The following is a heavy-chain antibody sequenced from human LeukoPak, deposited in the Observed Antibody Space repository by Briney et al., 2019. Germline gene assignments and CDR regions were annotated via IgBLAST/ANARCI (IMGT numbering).Heavy chain of an antibody. D-gene: IGHD3-22*01. CDR3: ARDSGYDSSGYDPFDY. J-gene: IGHJ4*02. CDR1: GYTFTSYG. V-gene: IGHV1-18*01. CDR2: ISAYNGNT. Sequence: GASVKVSCKASGYTFTSYGISWVRQAPGQGLEWMGWISAYNGNTNYAQKLQGRVTMTTDTSTSTAYMELRSLRSDDTAVYYCARDSGYDSSGYDPFDYWGQGTLVTVSS.